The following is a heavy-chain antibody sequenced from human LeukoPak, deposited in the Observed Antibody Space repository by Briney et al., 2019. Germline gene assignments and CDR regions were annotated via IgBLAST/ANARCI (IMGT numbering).Heavy chain of an antibody. D-gene: IGHD6-13*01. CDR3: ARSLWWQQLVPHFDY. CDR1: GYTFTSYD. Sequence: ASVKVSCKASGYTFTSYDINWVRQATGQGLEWMGWMNPNSGNTGYAQQFQGRVTMTRITSISTAYMELSSLRSEDTAVYYCARSLWWQQLVPHFDYWGQGTLVTVSS. V-gene: IGHV1-8*01. CDR2: MNPNSGNT. J-gene: IGHJ4*02.